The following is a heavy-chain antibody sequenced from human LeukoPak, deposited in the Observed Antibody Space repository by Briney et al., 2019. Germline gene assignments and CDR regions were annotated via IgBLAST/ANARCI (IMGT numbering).Heavy chain of an antibody. CDR1: RFTFSSYA. CDR3: AKPKDIVVVVAANFDY. CDR2: ISGSGGST. V-gene: IGHV3-23*01. J-gene: IGHJ4*02. D-gene: IGHD2-15*01. Sequence: GGSLRLSCAASRFTFSSYAMSWVRQAPGKGLEWVSAISGSGGSTYYADSVKGRFTISRDNSKNTLYLQMNSLRAEDTAVYYCAKPKDIVVVVAANFDYWGQGTLVTVSS.